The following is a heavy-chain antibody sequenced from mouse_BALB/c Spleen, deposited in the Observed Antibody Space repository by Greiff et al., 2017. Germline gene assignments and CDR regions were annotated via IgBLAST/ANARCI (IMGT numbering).Heavy chain of an antibody. V-gene: IGHV5-9-3*01. J-gene: IGHJ2*01. CDR2: ISSGGSYT. D-gene: IGHD4-1*01. CDR3: ARLGRGENFDY. CDR1: GFTFSSYA. Sequence: EVKLMESGGGLVKPGGSLKLSCAASGFTFSSYAMSWVRQTPEKRLEWVATISSGGSYTYYPDSVKGRFTISRDNAKNTLYLQMSSLRSEDTAMYYCARLGRGENFDYWGQGTTLTVSS.